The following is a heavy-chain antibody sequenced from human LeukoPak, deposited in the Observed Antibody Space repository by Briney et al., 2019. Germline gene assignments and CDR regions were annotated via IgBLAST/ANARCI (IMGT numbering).Heavy chain of an antibody. Sequence: PSETLPLTCTVSGDSISTYSWIYIRQPPGKGLEWIGNISYSGSTKYNPSLKSRVTISLDTSKNQFSLKLSSVTAADTAVYYCVRGYQLLLDAFDIWGQGTMVTVSS. CDR2: ISYSGST. J-gene: IGHJ3*02. V-gene: IGHV4-59*01. D-gene: IGHD2-2*01. CDR3: VRGYQLLLDAFDI. CDR1: GDSISTYS.